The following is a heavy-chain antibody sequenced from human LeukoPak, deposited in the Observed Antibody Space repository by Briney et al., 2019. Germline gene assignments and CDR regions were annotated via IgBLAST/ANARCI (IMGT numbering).Heavy chain of an antibody. CDR2: ISGSGGST. CDR1: GFTVSSEY. CDR3: AKDPEIVGATQFDY. V-gene: IGHV3-23*01. D-gene: IGHD1-26*01. J-gene: IGHJ4*02. Sequence: PGGSLRLSCAASGFTVSSEYMSWVRQAPGKGLEWVSAISGSGGSTYYADSVKGRFTISRDNSKNTLYLQMNSLRAEDTAVYYCAKDPEIVGATQFDYWGQGTLVTVSS.